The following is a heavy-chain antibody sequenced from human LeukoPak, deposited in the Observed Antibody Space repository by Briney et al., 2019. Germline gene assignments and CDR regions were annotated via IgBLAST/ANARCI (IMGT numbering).Heavy chain of an antibody. V-gene: IGHV1-2*02. Sequence: ASVTVSCKASGYTFTVYYMHWVRQAPGQGREWMGWINPNSGGTNYAQKFQGRVTMTRDTSISTAYMELSRLRSDDTAVYYCARVPYYYDSSGYDYWGQGTLVTVSS. CDR2: INPNSGGT. CDR1: GYTFTVYY. J-gene: IGHJ4*02. CDR3: ARVPYYYDSSGYDY. D-gene: IGHD3-22*01.